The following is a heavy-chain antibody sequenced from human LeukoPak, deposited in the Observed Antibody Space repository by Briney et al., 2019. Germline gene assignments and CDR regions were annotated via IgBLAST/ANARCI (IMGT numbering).Heavy chain of an antibody. J-gene: IGHJ3*02. D-gene: IGHD4-23*01. V-gene: IGHV3-53*01. CDR2: IYSGGST. Sequence: GGSLRLSCAASGFTVSSNYMSWVRQAPGKGLEWVSVIYSGGSTYYADYVKGRFTISRDNSKNTLYLQMNSLRAEDTAVYYCARGGLRWYLHENHDAFDIWGQGTMVTVSS. CDR3: ARGGLRWYLHENHDAFDI. CDR1: GFTVSSNY.